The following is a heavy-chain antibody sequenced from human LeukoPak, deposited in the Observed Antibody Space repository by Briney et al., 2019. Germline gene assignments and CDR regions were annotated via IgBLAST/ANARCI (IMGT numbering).Heavy chain of an antibody. D-gene: IGHD2-2*01. CDR2: IYYSGST. CDR1: GGSISSGDYY. Sequence: SQTLSLTCTVSGGSISSGDYYWSWIRQPPGKGLEWIGYIYYSGSTYYNPSLKSRVTISVDTSKNQFSLKLSSVTAADTAVYYCIAEAAACSSTSCYPANWGQGTLVTVSS. J-gene: IGHJ4*02. V-gene: IGHV4-30-4*08. CDR3: IAEAAACSSTSCYPAN.